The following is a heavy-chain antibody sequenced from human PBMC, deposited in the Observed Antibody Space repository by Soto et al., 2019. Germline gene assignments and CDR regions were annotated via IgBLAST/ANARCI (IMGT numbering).Heavy chain of an antibody. CDR3: ARDAHNHVYAMGSA. CDR2: ISYDGSNK. J-gene: IGHJ5*02. V-gene: IGHV3-30-3*01. D-gene: IGHD2-8*01. CDR1: GFTFSSYA. Sequence: QVQLVESGGGVVQPGRSLRLSCAASGFTFSSYAMHWVRQAPGKGLEWVAVISYDGSNKYYADSVKGRFTISRDNSKNTLYLQMNSLRAEDTAVYYCARDAHNHVYAMGSAWGQGTLVTVSS.